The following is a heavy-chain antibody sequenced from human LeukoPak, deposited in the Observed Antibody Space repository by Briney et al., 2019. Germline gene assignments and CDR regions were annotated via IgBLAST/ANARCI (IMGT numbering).Heavy chain of an antibody. CDR1: GGTFSSYA. Sequence: SVKVSCKASGGTFSSYAISWVRQAPGQGLEWMGGIIPIFGTANYAQKFQGRVTITTDESTSTAYMELSSLRSEDTAVYYCARDERITGTHNWFDPWGQGTLVTVSS. CDR3: ARDERITGTHNWFDP. J-gene: IGHJ5*02. V-gene: IGHV1-69*05. CDR2: IIPIFGTA. D-gene: IGHD1-14*01.